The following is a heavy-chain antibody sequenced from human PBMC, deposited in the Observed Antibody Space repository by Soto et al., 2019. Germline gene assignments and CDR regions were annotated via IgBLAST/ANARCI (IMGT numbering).Heavy chain of an antibody. D-gene: IGHD6-19*01. V-gene: IGHV4-39*01. J-gene: IGHJ4*02. CDR2: IYYSGST. CDR1: GGSISSSSYY. Sequence: PSETLSLTCTVSGGSISSSSYYWGWIRQPPGKGLEWIGSIYYSGSTYYNPSLKSRVTISVDTSKNQFSLKLSSVTAADTAVYYCARLGRIAVAGAGSLDYWGQGTLVTVSS. CDR3: ARLGRIAVAGAGSLDY.